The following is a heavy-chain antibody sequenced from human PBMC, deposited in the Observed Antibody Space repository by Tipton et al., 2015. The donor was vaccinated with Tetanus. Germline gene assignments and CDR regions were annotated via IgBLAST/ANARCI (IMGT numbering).Heavy chain of an antibody. J-gene: IGHJ4*02. D-gene: IGHD6-13*01. CDR3: ASGLAAGS. V-gene: IGHV1-3*01. CDR1: GYTFTSYA. Sequence: QLVQSGAEVKKPGASVKVSCKAFGYTFTSYAIHWLRQAPGQRPEWMGWINPGHGDTKYSQKFQGRITITRDTPASTAYMESSRLTSEDTAMYYCASGLAAGSWGQGTLVTVSS. CDR2: INPGHGDT.